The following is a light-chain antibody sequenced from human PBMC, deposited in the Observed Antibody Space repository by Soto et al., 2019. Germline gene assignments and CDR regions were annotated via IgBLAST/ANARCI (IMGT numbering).Light chain of an antibody. CDR1: PSDVSSYNL. CDR3: CSYAGSTTQTYV. CDR2: EVS. Sequence: QFLLTQPSSRTWSPGQSITISCPGTPSDVSSYNLVSWYQQHPGKAPKVIIYEVSERPSGVSDRFSGSKSGNTASLMISGLQAEDEADYYCCSYAGSTTQTYVFGSGTKVTVL. V-gene: IGLV2-23*02. J-gene: IGLJ1*01.